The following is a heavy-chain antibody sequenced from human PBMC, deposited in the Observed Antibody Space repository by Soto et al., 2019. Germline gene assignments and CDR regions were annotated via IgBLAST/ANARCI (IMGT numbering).Heavy chain of an antibody. J-gene: IGHJ6*02. V-gene: IGHV3-30*18. CDR3: AEDAYYYDSSGYYPYYYYYGMDV. CDR2: ISYDGSNK. CDR1: GFTFSSYG. Sequence: PGGSLRLSCAASGFTFSSYGMHWVRQAPGKGLEWVAVISYDGSNKYYADSVKGRFTISRDNSKNTLYLQMNSLRAEDTAVYYCAEDAYYYDSSGYYPYYYYYGMDVWGQGTTVTVSS. D-gene: IGHD3-22*01.